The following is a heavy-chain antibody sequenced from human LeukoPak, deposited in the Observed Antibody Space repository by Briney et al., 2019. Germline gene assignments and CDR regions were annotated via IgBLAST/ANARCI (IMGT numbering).Heavy chain of an antibody. V-gene: IGHV4-59*08. CDR1: GGSVRSYY. CDR2: IHHSGNT. CDR3: ARLGRTNGYPPKYHYGMDV. J-gene: IGHJ6*02. Sequence: PSETLSLTCSVSGGSVRSYYWTWIRQPPGKGLEWIGYIHHSGNTNYNPSLKGRVTISVDTSKNHLSLKVTSVTVADTALYYCARLGRTNGYPPKYHYGMDVWGQGTTVSASS. D-gene: IGHD5-24*01.